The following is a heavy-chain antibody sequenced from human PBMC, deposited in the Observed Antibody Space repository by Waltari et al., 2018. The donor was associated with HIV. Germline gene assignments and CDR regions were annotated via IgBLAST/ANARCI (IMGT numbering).Heavy chain of an antibody. Sequence: QVQLVQSGAEVKKPGASVKVSCKASGYTFTDYHIHWVRQPPGQGLEWRGRISPKIGGATYARKFQGRVTMTRDTSFSTAYMDLSSLTSDDSAVYYCATGRRVVNYWGQGTLVTVSS. CDR1: GYTFTDYH. CDR3: ATGRRVVNY. CDR2: ISPKIGGA. V-gene: IGHV1-2*06. J-gene: IGHJ4*02. D-gene: IGHD2-21*01.